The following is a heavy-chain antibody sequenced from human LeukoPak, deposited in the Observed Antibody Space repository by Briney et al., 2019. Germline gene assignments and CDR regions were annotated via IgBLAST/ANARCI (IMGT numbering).Heavy chain of an antibody. Sequence: GGSLRLSCTGSGFTFGDHAMSWVRQAPGKGLEWVGFIRSKAYRGTTEYAASVKGRFTISRDDSNSIVYLQMNSLKTEDTAVYYCARGPIQLRIHNAIDVWGQGATVTVSS. D-gene: IGHD4-17*01. CDR1: GFTFGDHA. J-gene: IGHJ6*02. CDR3: ARGPIQLRIHNAIDV. V-gene: IGHV3-49*04. CDR2: IRSKAYRGTT.